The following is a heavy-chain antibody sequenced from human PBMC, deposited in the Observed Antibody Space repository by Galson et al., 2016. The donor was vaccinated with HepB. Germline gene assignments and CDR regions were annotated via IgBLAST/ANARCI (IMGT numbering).Heavy chain of an antibody. CDR2: VNYRGNT. CDR1: GVSISSGGHY. CDR3: ARAGRDDYYFDY. V-gene: IGHV4-31*03. Sequence: TLSLTCPVSGVSISSGGHYWTWIRQHPGKGLEWIGYVNYRGNTYYNPSLKSRLTISVDTSKNQFSLKLSSVTAADTAAYYCARAGRDDYYFDYWGQGILVTVSS. D-gene: IGHD1-14*01. J-gene: IGHJ4*02.